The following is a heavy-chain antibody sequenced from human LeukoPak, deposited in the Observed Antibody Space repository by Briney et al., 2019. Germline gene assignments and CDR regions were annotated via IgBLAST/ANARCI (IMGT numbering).Heavy chain of an antibody. CDR3: ARGDPYYYDSSGYYC. CDR1: GFTFSSYA. V-gene: IGHV3-30*04. J-gene: IGHJ4*02. CDR2: ISYDGSNK. D-gene: IGHD3-22*01. Sequence: GGSLRLSCAASGFTFSSYAMHRVRQAPGKGLEWVAVISYDGSNKYYADSVKGRFTISRDNSKNTLYLQMNSLRAEDTAVYYCARGDPYYYDSSGYYCWGQGTLVTVSS.